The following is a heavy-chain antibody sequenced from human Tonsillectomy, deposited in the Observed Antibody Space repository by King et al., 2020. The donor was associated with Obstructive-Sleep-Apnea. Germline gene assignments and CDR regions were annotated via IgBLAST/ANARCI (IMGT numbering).Heavy chain of an antibody. CDR3: ARQIQLEGFDI. CDR2: IYSSGST. Sequence: VQLQESGPGLVKPSETLSLSCTVSGDSLSSFYWSWIRQPPGKGLEWIGNIYSSGSTTYDPSLRGRVTISVDTSMNEFSLRLNSVTAADTAVYFFARQIQLEGFDIWGRGTKVTVSS. J-gene: IGHJ3*02. V-gene: IGHV4-59*08. CDR1: GDSLSSFY. D-gene: IGHD1-1*01.